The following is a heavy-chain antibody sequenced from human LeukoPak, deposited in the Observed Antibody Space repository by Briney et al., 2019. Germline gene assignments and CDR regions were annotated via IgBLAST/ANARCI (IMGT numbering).Heavy chain of an antibody. V-gene: IGHV4-34*01. D-gene: IGHD3-22*01. CDR3: ARARYYDSSGYYIFMDY. J-gene: IGHJ4*02. CDR2: INHSGST. CDR1: GGSFSGYY. Sequence: PSETLSLTCAVYGGSFSGYYWSWIRQPPGKGLEWIGEINHSGSTNYNPSLKSRVTISVDTSKNQFSLKLSSVTAADTAVYYCARARYYDSSGYYIFMDYWGQGTLVTVSS.